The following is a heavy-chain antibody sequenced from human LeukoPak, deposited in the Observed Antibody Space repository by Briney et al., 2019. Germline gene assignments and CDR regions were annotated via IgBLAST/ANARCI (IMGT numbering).Heavy chain of an antibody. D-gene: IGHD4-17*01. CDR2: INPNSGGA. V-gene: IGHV1-2*06. J-gene: IGHJ4*02. CDR3: ARCRSGEDYGDCRPDY. CDR1: GYTFTGYY. Sequence: SVKVSCTASGYTFTGYYMHWVRQAPGQGLGWMGRINPNSGGANYAKKFPARVTMTRATSISTANMKLSMLRSDDAAVYYCARCRSGEDYGDCRPDYWGQGTLVTVSS.